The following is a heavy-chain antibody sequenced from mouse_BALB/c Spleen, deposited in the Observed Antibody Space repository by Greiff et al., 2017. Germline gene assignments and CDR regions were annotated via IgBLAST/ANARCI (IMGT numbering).Heavy chain of an antibody. CDR2: IDTSDSYT. J-gene: IGHJ3*01. V-gene: IGHV1-69*01. Sequence: QVQLQQPGAELVMPGASVKMSCKASGYTFTDYWMHWVKQRPGQGLEWIGAIDTSDSYTSYNQKFKGKATLTVDESSSTAYMQLSSLTSEDSAVYYCARWGLGQGAAWFAYWGQGTLVTVSA. CDR3: ARWGLGQGAAWFAY. CDR1: GYTFTDYW. D-gene: IGHD3-3*01.